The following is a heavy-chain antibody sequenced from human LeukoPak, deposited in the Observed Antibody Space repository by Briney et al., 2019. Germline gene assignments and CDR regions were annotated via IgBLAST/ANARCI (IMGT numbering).Heavy chain of an antibody. CDR1: GFTVSSNY. CDR3: ARQSAPGYYYDSSGYYYLTH. Sequence: PGGSLRLSCAASGFTVSSNYMSWVRQAPGKGLEWVSVVYSGGRTYYADFVKGRFTISRDNSKNTLYLQMNSLRAEDTAVYYCARQSAPGYYYDSSGYYYLTHWGQGTLVTVSS. D-gene: IGHD3-22*01. CDR2: VYSGGRT. V-gene: IGHV3-53*01. J-gene: IGHJ4*02.